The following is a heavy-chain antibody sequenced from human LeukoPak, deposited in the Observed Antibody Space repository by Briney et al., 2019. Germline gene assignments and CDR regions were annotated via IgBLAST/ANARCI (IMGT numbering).Heavy chain of an antibody. V-gene: IGHV3-7*01. CDR2: IKQDGSEK. CDR3: ARGYWNFGL. Sequence: PGGSLRLSCVASGFSISNYWMTWVRQAPEKGLEWVANIKQDGSEKNYVDSMKGRFTSSRDNAKNSLYLQMNRLRVEDTAVYYCARGYWNFGLWGRGTQVTVSS. J-gene: IGHJ2*01. CDR1: GFSISNYW.